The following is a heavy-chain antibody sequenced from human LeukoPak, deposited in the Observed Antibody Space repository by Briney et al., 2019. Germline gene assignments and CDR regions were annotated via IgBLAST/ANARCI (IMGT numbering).Heavy chain of an antibody. CDR1: GLTFGDYA. V-gene: IGHV3-23*01. CDR3: AKWGDYDVLTGYYVSDY. J-gene: IGHJ4*02. D-gene: IGHD3-9*01. CDR2: ITGSGGNT. Sequence: GGSLRLSCTASGLTFGDYAMSWVRQAPGKGLEWVSAITGSGGNTYYADSVKGRFTISRDNSKNTVCLQMNSLRAEDTAVYYCAKWGDYDVLTGYYVSDYWGQGTLVTVSS.